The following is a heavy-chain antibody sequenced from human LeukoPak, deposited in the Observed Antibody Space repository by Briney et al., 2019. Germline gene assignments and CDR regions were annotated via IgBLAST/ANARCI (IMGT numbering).Heavy chain of an antibody. CDR1: GYSFSSYW. J-gene: IGHJ5*02. CDR3: SRLGGVNWAGSPP. V-gene: IGHV5-51*01. CDR2: IYPGDSDT. D-gene: IGHD3-16*01. Sequence: GESLKISCRSSGYSFSSYWIGWVRHMPGKGLEWMGIIYPGDSDTRYSPSFQGQVTISADRAISTAYLQWSSLKASDTAIYYCSRLGGVNWAGSPPWGQGTLVTVSS.